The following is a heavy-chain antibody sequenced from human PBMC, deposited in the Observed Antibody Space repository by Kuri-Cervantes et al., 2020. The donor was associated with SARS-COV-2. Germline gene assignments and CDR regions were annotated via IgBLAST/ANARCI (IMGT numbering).Heavy chain of an antibody. CDR3: ARRVVAWFDP. CDR2: IYYSGST. V-gene: IGHV4-39*01. J-gene: IGHJ5*02. Sequence: GSLRLSCTVSGGSISSSSYYRGWIRQPPGKGLEWIGSIYYSGSTYYNPSLKSRVTISVDTSKNQFSLKLSSVTAADTAVYYCARRVVAWFDPWGQGTLVTVSS. CDR1: GGSISSSSYY. D-gene: IGHD2-15*01.